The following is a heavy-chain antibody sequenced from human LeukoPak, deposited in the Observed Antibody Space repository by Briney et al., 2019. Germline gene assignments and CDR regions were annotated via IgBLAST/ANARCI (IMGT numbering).Heavy chain of an antibody. J-gene: IGHJ4*02. Sequence: PGGSLRLSCAASGFAFSSYAMSWVRQAPGKGLEYVSAISSNGGSTYYATSVSGRFTISRDNSKNTLYLQMGSLRAEDMAVYYCARDGSGSSSYYYFDYWGQGTLVTVSS. V-gene: IGHV3-64*01. CDR2: ISSNGGST. CDR1: GFAFSSYA. CDR3: ARDGSGSSSYYYFDY. D-gene: IGHD2-15*01.